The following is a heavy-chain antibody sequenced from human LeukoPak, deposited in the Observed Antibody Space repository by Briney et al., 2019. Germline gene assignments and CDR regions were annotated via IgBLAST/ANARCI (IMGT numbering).Heavy chain of an antibody. D-gene: IGHD3-22*01. Sequence: SETLSLTCTISGGSISGSSYYWDWIRQYPWKGLEWLGTIYYSGSTYYNASLKSRLFISVDTSNNQFSLRLSFVTAADTAVYYCARRRYYDATGYLDWGQGTLITVSS. CDR1: GGSISGSSYY. V-gene: IGHV4-39*01. CDR2: IYYSGST. CDR3: ARRRYYDATGYLD. J-gene: IGHJ1*01.